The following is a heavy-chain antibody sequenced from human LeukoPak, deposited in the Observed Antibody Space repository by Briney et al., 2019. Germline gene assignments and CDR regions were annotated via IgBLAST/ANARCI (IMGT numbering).Heavy chain of an antibody. Sequence: PGRSLRLSCAASGFTFSSYAMHWVRQAPGKGLEWVAVISYDGSNKYYADSVKGRFTISRDNSKNTLYLQMNSLRAEDTAVYYCARDSYGSGSYYRIDYWGQGTLVTVSS. J-gene: IGHJ4*02. CDR2: ISYDGSNK. V-gene: IGHV3-30-3*01. CDR1: GFTFSSYA. D-gene: IGHD3-10*01. CDR3: ARDSYGSGSYYRIDY.